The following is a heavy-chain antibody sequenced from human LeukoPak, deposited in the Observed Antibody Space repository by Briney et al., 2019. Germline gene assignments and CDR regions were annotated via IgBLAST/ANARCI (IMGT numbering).Heavy chain of an antibody. D-gene: IGHD5-18*01. CDR3: ARFSGYSYGGWFDY. Sequence: GGSLRLSCAASGFTFSIYWMTWVRQAPGKGLEWVANIKQDGSERYYVDSVKGRFTISRDNARNSLYFQMNSLRPEDTAVYYCARFSGYSYGGWFDYWGQGTLVTVSS. CDR1: GFTFSIYW. V-gene: IGHV3-7*01. J-gene: IGHJ4*02. CDR2: IKQDGSER.